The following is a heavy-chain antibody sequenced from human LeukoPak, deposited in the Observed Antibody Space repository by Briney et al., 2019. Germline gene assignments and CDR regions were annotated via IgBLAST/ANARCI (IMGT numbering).Heavy chain of an antibody. CDR1: GFTFSSFE. V-gene: IGHV3-48*03. CDR2: ISSSGSNI. CDR3: ARGGLYDYVWGSYRRQSFDY. D-gene: IGHD3-16*02. J-gene: IGHJ4*02. Sequence: GGSLRLSYAASGFTFSSFEMNWVRQAPGKGLEWVSYISSSGSNIYYADSVKGRFTISRDNAKNSLYLQMNSLRDEDTAVYYCARGGLYDYVWGSYRRQSFDYWGQGTLVTVSS.